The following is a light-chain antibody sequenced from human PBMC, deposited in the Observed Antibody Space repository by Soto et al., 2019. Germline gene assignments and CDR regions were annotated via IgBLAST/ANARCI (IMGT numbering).Light chain of an antibody. CDR3: CSYAGSYTLV. CDR1: SSDVGGYNY. CDR2: DVN. V-gene: IGLV2-11*01. J-gene: IGLJ1*01. Sequence: QSVLTQPRSVSGSPGQSVTISCTGTSSDVGGYNYVSWYQQHPGKAPKLMIYDVNKRPSGVPDRFSGPKSGNTASLTISGLQAEDEADYYCCSYAGSYTLVFGTGTKLTVL.